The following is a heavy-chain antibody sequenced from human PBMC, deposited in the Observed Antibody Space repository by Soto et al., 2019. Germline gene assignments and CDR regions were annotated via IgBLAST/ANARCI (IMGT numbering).Heavy chain of an antibody. CDR3: TRGAGAPCVRFDY. V-gene: IGHV4-38-2*01. CDR1: GYSITSGYY. D-gene: IGHD3-16*02. J-gene: IGHJ4*02. Sequence: PSETLSLTCDVSGYSITSGYYWGWIRQPPGKGLEWLGSISYSGQMFYKSSLASRICIAVDTSKNQFSLRLTSVSAADTALYYCTRGAGAPCVRFDYWGQGRQVTVSS. CDR2: ISYSGQM.